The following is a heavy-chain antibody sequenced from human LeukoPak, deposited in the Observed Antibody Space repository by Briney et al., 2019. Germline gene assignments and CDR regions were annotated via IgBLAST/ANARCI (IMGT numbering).Heavy chain of an antibody. D-gene: IGHD2-15*01. V-gene: IGHV4-38-2*01. J-gene: IGHJ5*02. CDR2: IYHSGST. CDR1: GYSISSGYY. CDR3: ARGQYCSGGSCYSDWFDP. Sequence: PSETLSLTCAVSGYSISSGYYWGWIRQPPGKGLEWIGSIYHSGSTYYNPSLKSRVTISVDTSKNQFSLKLSSVTAADTAVYYCARGQYCSGGSCYSDWFDPWGQGTLVTVSS.